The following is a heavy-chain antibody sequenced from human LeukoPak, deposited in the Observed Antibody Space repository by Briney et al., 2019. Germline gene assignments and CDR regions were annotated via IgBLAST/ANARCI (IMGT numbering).Heavy chain of an antibody. Sequence: SETLSLTCAVSGYSISRGYYWGWLRQPPGKGLEWSERIYHSGSTYYNPSLTSHDTISVDTSKNQYTMKMSSVTAADTAVYYCARTDFWSGYYRNFDYWGQGTLVTVSS. J-gene: IGHJ4*02. CDR2: IYHSGST. D-gene: IGHD3-3*01. CDR3: ARTDFWSGYYRNFDY. CDR1: GYSISRGYY. V-gene: IGHV4-38-2*01.